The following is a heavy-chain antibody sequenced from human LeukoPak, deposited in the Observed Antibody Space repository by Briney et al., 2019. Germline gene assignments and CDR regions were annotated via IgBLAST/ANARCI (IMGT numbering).Heavy chain of an antibody. V-gene: IGHV3-53*01. CDR1: GFTFSSSA. CDR3: ARRLASSVDY. D-gene: IGHD6-25*01. J-gene: IGHJ4*02. Sequence: PGGSLRLSCAASGFTFSSSAMSWVRQAPGKGLEWVSVIYSGGSTYYADSVKGRFTISRDNSKNTLYLQMNSLRAEDTAVYYCARRLASSVDYWGQGTLVTVSS. CDR2: IYSGGST.